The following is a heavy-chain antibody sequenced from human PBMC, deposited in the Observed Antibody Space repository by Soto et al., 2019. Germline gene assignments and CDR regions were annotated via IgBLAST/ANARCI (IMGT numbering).Heavy chain of an antibody. J-gene: IGHJ3*02. CDR3: ARDPYDSSGYYSDAFDI. CDR2: IYTSGST. Sequence: SVTLSVTCTVAGGSISSYCWSWIRQPAGKGLEWIGRIYTSGSTNYNPSLKSRVTMSVDASKNQFSLKLSSVTAADTAVYYCARDPYDSSGYYSDAFDIWGQGTMVTVSS. CDR1: GGSISSYC. D-gene: IGHD3-22*01. V-gene: IGHV4-4*07.